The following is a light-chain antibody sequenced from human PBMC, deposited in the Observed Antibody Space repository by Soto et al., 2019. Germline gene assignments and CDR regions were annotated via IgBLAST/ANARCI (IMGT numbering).Light chain of an antibody. J-gene: IGKJ1*01. CDR3: QQSYSTPRT. V-gene: IGKV1-39*01. Sequence: DIQITQSPSSLSASVGDRVTITCRASQTIRDYLNWYQQKPGQVPKLLIYAASSLQHGVPSRFSGSGSGTDFTLTISSLQPEDFATYYCQQSYSTPRTFGQGTKVDIK. CDR2: AAS. CDR1: QTIRDY.